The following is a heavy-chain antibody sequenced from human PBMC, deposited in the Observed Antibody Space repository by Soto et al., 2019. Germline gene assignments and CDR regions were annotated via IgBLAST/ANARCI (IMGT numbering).Heavy chain of an antibody. Sequence: GGSLRLSCAASGFTFSSYAMHWVRQAPGKGLEYVSAISSNGGSTYYANSVKGRFTISRDNSKNTLYLQMGSLRAEDMAVYYCARDYTDFWSGYSWFDPWGQGTLVTVSS. V-gene: IGHV3-64*01. CDR2: ISSNGGST. D-gene: IGHD3-3*01. CDR1: GFTFSSYA. CDR3: ARDYTDFWSGYSWFDP. J-gene: IGHJ5*02.